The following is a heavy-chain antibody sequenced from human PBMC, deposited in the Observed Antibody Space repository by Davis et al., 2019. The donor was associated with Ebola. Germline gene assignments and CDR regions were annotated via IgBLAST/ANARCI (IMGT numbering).Heavy chain of an antibody. CDR2: IFPGDSNT. CDR1: GYSFIRYW. D-gene: IGHD4-11*01. J-gene: IGHJ4*02. Sequence: GESLKISCRGSGYSFIRYWIGWVRQMPGKGLEWMGIIFPGDSNTIYSPSFQGQVTISADKSISTAYLQWSSLKASDTAMYYCARRETTATFDSWGQGALVTVSS. CDR3: ARRETTATFDS. V-gene: IGHV5-51*01.